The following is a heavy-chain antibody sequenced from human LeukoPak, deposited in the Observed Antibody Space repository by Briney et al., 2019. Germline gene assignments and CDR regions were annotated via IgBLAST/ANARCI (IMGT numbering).Heavy chain of an antibody. V-gene: IGHV1-2*02. J-gene: IGHJ6*02. CDR1: GYTFTGYY. D-gene: IGHD5-18*01. CDR3: ARDIAAMVTYYGMDV. CDR2: INPNSGGT. Sequence: ASVKVSCKASGYTFTGYYMHWVRQAPGQGLEWMGWINPNSGGTNYAQKFQGRVTMTRDTSISTAYMELSRLRSDDTAVYYCARDIAAMVTYYGMDVWGQGTTVTVSS.